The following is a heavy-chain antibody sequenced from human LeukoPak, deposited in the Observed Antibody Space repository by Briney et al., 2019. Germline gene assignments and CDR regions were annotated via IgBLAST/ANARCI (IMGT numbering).Heavy chain of an antibody. D-gene: IGHD2-8*01. CDR3: ARVFGYCTNGVCYPTIDY. CDR2: INHSGST. CDR1: GGSFSGYY. J-gene: IGHJ4*02. Sequence: SETLSLTCAVYGGSFSGYYWSWIRQPPGKGLEWIGEINHSGSTNYNPSLKSRVTISVDTSKNQFSLKLSSVTAADTAVYYCARVFGYCTNGVCYPTIDYWGQGTLVTVSS. V-gene: IGHV4-34*01.